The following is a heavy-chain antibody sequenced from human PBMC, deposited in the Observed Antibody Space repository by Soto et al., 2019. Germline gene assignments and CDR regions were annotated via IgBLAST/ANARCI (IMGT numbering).Heavy chain of an antibody. Sequence: PGGSLRLSCAASGFTFSSYAMHWVRQAPGKGLEWVAVISYDGSNKYYADSVKGRFTISRDNSKNTLYLQMNSLRAEDTAVYYCARGDYYYDSSGDSPLQHRGQGTLVTVSS. CDR2: ISYDGSNK. V-gene: IGHV3-30-3*01. J-gene: IGHJ1*01. D-gene: IGHD3-22*01. CDR3: ARGDYYYDSSGDSPLQH. CDR1: GFTFSSYA.